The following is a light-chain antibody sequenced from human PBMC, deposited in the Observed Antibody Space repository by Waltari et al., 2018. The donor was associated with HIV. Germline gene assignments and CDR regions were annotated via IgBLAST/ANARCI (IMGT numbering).Light chain of an antibody. CDR3: QSYDRSLSGYVV. J-gene: IGLJ2*01. V-gene: IGLV1-40*01. CDR1: SSNIGAGFD. Sequence: QSLLTQPPSVSGAPGQRVNLPCTGRSSNIGAGFDVHCYQQLPVTVPKLLIYGNSNRPSGVPHRFSGSKSGTSASLAITGLQAEDEADYYCQSYDRSLSGYVVFGGGTKLTVL. CDR2: GNS.